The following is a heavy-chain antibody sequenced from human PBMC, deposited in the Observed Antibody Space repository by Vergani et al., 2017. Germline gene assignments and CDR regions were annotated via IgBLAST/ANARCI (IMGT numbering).Heavy chain of an antibody. Sequence: QVQLVQSGAEVKKPGASVKVSCKASGYTFTSYGISWVRQAPGQGLEWMGWIRAYNGNKNYAQKLQGIVTMTTDTSTSTAYMELMSLRSVDTAVYYCARVERHRDDYVWGSYRERIFDYWGQGTLVTVSS. CDR2: IRAYNGNK. D-gene: IGHD3-16*02. J-gene: IGHJ4*02. CDR3: ARVERHRDDYVWGSYRERIFDY. CDR1: GYTFTSYG. V-gene: IGHV1-18*01.